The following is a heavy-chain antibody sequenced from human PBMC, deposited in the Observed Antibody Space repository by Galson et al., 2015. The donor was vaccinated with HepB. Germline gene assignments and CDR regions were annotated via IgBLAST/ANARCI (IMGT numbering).Heavy chain of an antibody. J-gene: IGHJ5*02. D-gene: IGHD6-13*01. Sequence: SVKVSCKASGYTFTSYYMHWVRQAPGQGLEWMGIINPSGGSTSYAQKFQGRVTMTRDTSTSTAHIELSRLRSDDTAVYYCARGAAVATNWFDPWGQGTLVTVSS. CDR1: GYTFTSYY. V-gene: IGHV1-46*01. CDR3: ARGAAVATNWFDP. CDR2: INPSGGST.